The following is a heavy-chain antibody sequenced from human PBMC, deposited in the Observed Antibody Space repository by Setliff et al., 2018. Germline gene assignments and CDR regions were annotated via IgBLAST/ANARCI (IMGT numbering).Heavy chain of an antibody. D-gene: IGHD2-21*02. V-gene: IGHV1-18*01. CDR3: AGTDAYCAGDCSIS. Sequence: VASVKVSCKASGYTFRQSIVSWVRQAPGQGLEWLGWIGVYSGNTYSAQRFQGRVSLTTDESTNTAYLELRGLRSDDTAVYYCAGTDAYCAGDCSISWGQGTLVTVSS. CDR2: IGVYSGNT. CDR1: GYTFRQSI. J-gene: IGHJ5*02.